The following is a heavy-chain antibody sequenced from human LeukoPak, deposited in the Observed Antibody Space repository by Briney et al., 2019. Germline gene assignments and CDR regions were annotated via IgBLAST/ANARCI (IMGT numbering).Heavy chain of an antibody. CDR3: ARDLSGVTGYTYGRGIDY. CDR2: IKKDGSEK. J-gene: IGHJ4*02. V-gene: IGHV3-7*01. D-gene: IGHD5-18*01. Sequence: GGSLRLSCAASGFTFSNNWMHWVRQAPGKGLEWVANIKKDGSEKYYVDSVEGRFTISRDNAKTSLYLQMNSLRAEDTAVYYCARDLSGVTGYTYGRGIDYWGQGTLVTVSS. CDR1: GFTFSNNW.